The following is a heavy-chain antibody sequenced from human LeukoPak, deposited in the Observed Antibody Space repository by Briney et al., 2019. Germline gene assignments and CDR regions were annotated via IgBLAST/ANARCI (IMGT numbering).Heavy chain of an antibody. CDR1: GGSISSGSYY. V-gene: IGHV4-61*02. D-gene: IGHD5-12*01. CDR3: ARDRVATFYWYFDL. J-gene: IGHJ2*01. CDR2: IYISGST. Sequence: KASETLSLTCTVSGGSISSGSYYWSWIREPAGNGLEWIVRIYISGSTNYNPSLKSRVTISVDTSKNQFSLKLSSVTAADTAEYYCARDRVATFYWYFDLWGRGTLVTVSS.